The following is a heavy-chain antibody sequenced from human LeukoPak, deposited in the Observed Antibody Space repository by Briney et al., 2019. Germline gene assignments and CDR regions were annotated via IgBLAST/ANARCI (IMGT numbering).Heavy chain of an antibody. CDR2: IKQDGSEK. D-gene: IGHD6-19*01. Sequence: GGSLRLSCAASGFTFSSYWMSWVRQAPGKGLEWVANIKQDGSEKYYVDSVKGRFTISRDNAKHSLYLQMNSLRAEDTAVYYCARSAEQWLSHNWFDPWGQGTLVTVSS. CDR3: ARSAEQWLSHNWFDP. J-gene: IGHJ5*02. V-gene: IGHV3-7*01. CDR1: GFTFSSYW.